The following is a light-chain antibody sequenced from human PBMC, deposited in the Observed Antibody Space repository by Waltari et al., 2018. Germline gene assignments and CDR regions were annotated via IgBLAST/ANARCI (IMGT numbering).Light chain of an antibody. Sequence: EIVLTQSPVTLYVSPGETAILSCRARESIATNLAGYQHRPGQAPRPLIFHASTRATGIPPKFTGSGSGTEFTLTISCLQSEDFAVDYCQQYNNWPPSTFGQGTKVEI. V-gene: IGKV3-15*01. CDR3: QQYNNWPPST. CDR1: ESIATN. J-gene: IGKJ1*01. CDR2: HAS.